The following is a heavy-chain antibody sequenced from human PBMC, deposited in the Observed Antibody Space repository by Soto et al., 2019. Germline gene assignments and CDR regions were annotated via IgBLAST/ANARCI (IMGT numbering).Heavy chain of an antibody. Sequence: QVQLEQSGGEVKKPGCSVKVSCKASRVTFSKFIVTWVRQAPGLGLEWVGGIIPIFGTANYAQKFQGRVTITADESTSTSYMEVNNLRSEDTAVYYCAKVRYSIPMGYYYGMDVWGQGTTVTVSS. CDR3: AKVRYSIPMGYYYGMDV. J-gene: IGHJ6*02. D-gene: IGHD1-26*01. CDR2: IIPIFGTA. CDR1: RVTFSKFI. V-gene: IGHV1-69*01.